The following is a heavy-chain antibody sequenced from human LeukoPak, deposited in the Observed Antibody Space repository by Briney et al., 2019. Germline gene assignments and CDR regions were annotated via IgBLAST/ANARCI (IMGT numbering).Heavy chain of an antibody. CDR2: IYYSGST. CDR3: RFTVTTFYYYGMDV. Sequence: SETLSLTCTVSGGSISSSSYYWGWIRQPPGKGLEWIGSIYYSGSTYYNPSLKSRVTISVDTSKNQFSLKLSSVTAADTAVYCCRFTVTTFYYYGMDVWGQGTTVTVSS. D-gene: IGHD4-11*01. V-gene: IGHV4-39*01. CDR1: GGSISSSSYY. J-gene: IGHJ6*02.